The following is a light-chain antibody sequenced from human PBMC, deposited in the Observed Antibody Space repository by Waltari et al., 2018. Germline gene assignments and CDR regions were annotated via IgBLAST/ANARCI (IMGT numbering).Light chain of an antibody. J-gene: IGLJ2*01. CDR3: ASWDDDLSGVV. CDR1: RSNLGNNA. Sequence: QSVLTQPPSVSEAPRQRVPISCSVIRSNLGNNAVHWYQQFPGRAPKLLLYYDDLLPSGVSDRFSGSKSGTSASLAISGLQSEDEAYYYCASWDDDLSGVVFGGGTKLTVL. V-gene: IGLV1-36*01. CDR2: YDD.